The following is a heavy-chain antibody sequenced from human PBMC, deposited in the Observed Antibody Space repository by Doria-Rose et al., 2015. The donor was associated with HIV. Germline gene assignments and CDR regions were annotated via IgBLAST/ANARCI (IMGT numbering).Heavy chain of an antibody. CDR1: GVSLSSPGMG. D-gene: IGHD6-13*01. Sequence: QITLKESGPVLVKPTETLTLTCTVSGVSLSSPGMGVSWIRQPPGKALEWLANIFSDDERSYKTSLKSRLTISRGTSKVQVVLTMTDMDPVDIATYYCARIKSSRWYHKYYFDFWGQGTLVIVSA. J-gene: IGHJ4*02. CDR2: IFSDDER. V-gene: IGHV2-26*01. CDR3: ARIKSSRWYHKYYFDF.